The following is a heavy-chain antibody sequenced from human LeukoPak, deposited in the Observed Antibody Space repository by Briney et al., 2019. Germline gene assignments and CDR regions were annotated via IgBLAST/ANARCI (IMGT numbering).Heavy chain of an antibody. CDR1: GGSITSFSYY. J-gene: IGHJ5*02. D-gene: IGHD1-14*01. V-gene: IGHV4-39*07. Sequence: PSETLSLTCSVSGGSITSFSYYWGWIRQPPGKGLEWIGNMHFSGSTYYNPSLKSRVTMSVDTSKNQFSLRLSFVTAEDTAVYYCARDLANKSEWFDPWGLGTLVTVSS. CDR3: ARDLANKSEWFDP. CDR2: MHFSGST.